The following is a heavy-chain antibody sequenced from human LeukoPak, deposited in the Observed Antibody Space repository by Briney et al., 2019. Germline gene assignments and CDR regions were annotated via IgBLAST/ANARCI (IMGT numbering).Heavy chain of an antibody. CDR1: GGSISNYH. CDR3: ARREIRGGWSFDY. V-gene: IGHV4-4*07. J-gene: IGHJ4*02. CDR2: IHTSGST. Sequence: PSETLSLTCTVSGGSISNYHWSWIRQPAGKGLGWIGQIHTSGSTNYNPPLKSRVTMSIDTTEDQASLPIRSVTAAATAFYYCARREIRGGWSFDYWGQGTLVTVSS. D-gene: IGHD5-24*01.